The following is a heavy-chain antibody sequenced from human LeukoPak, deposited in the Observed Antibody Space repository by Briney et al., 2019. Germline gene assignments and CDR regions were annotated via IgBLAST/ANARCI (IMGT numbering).Heavy chain of an antibody. Sequence: GGSLRLSCAASGFTFSSYSMNWVRQAPGKGLEWVSVIYSGGSTYYADSVKGRFTISRDNSKNTLYLQMNSLRAEDTAVYYCARELGDGYNPFDYWGQGTLVTVSS. J-gene: IGHJ4*02. V-gene: IGHV3-53*01. CDR1: GFTFSSYS. CDR2: IYSGGST. D-gene: IGHD5-24*01. CDR3: ARELGDGYNPFDY.